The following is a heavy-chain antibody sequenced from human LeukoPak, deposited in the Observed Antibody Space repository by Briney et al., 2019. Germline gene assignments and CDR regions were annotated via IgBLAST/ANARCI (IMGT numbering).Heavy chain of an antibody. CDR1: GYTFTGYY. Sequence: ASVKVSFKASGYTFTGYYMHWVRQAPGQGLEWMGWINPNSGGTNYAQKFQGRVTMTRDTCISTAYREMSSLTSDDTAVYLCARSLPRFVVVPAALAGYMDVWGKGTTVTVSS. CDR2: INPNSGGT. CDR3: ARSLPRFVVVPAALAGYMDV. J-gene: IGHJ6*03. D-gene: IGHD2-2*01. V-gene: IGHV1-2*02.